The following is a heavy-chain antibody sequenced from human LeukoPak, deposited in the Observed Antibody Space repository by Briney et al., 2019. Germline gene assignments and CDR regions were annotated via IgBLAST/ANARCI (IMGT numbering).Heavy chain of an antibody. CDR1: GFTFSSYG. D-gene: IGHD1-26*01. J-gene: IGHJ4*02. V-gene: IGHV3-30*18. Sequence: PGRSLRLSCAASGFTFSSYGMYWVRQAPGKGLEWVAVISDDGSNKYYADSVKGRFTISRDNSKNTLYLQMNSLRAEDTAVYYCAKDWSYRSYSPGYWGQGTLVTVSS. CDR2: ISDDGSNK. CDR3: AKDWSYRSYSPGY.